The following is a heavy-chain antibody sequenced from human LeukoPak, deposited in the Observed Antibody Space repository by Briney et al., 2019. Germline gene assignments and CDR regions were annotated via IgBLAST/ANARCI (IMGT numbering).Heavy chain of an antibody. CDR3: ARGGSRGGAVDY. CDR1: GYTFTSYD. CDR2: MNPNSGNT. J-gene: IGHJ4*02. Sequence: ASVKVSCKASGYTFTSYDINWVRQATGQGLEWMGWMNPNSGNTGYARKFQGRVTMTRNTSISTAYMELSSLRSEDTAVYYCARGGSRGGAVDYWGQGTLVTVSS. D-gene: IGHD3-16*01. V-gene: IGHV1-8*01.